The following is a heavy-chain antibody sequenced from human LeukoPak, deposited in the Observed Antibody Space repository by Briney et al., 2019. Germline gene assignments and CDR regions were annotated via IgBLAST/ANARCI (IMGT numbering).Heavy chain of an antibody. V-gene: IGHV4-59*01. Sequence: SETLSLTCTVSGGSISGYYWSWIRQPPGKGLEWIGYIYYSGSTNYNPSLKSRVTISLDTSKNHFSLRLNSVTAADTAVYYCARGVVVVSAMLDNWGQGTLVTVSS. CDR3: ARGVVVVSAMLDN. CDR1: GGSISGYY. D-gene: IGHD2-15*01. J-gene: IGHJ4*02. CDR2: IYYSGST.